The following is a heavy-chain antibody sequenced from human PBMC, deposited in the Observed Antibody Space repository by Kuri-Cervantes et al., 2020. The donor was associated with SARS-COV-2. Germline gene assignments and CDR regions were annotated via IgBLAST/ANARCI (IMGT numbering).Heavy chain of an antibody. CDR1: GDSVSSNSAA. CDR2: TNYRSKWYN. D-gene: IGHD6-19*01. V-gene: IGHV6-1*01. Sequence: ETLSLTCAISGDSVSSNSAAWNWIRQSPARGLEWMGRTNYRSKWYNDYAVSVKSRITINPDTSKNQFSLQLNSVTPEDTAVYYCARAPGLDNWFDPWGQGTLVTVSS. CDR3: ARAPGLDNWFDP. J-gene: IGHJ5*02.